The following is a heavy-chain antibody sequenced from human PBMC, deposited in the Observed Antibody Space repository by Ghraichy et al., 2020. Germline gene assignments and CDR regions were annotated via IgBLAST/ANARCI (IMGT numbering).Heavy chain of an antibody. D-gene: IGHD3-16*02. CDR3: ARDRDDIWRNYRYSFNL. Sequence: GGSLRLSCAASGFRFSNYSMNWVRQAPGKGLEWLSYISGSSGGKYYADSVRGRFTVSRDNAKNSLFLQMNSLRDEDTAVYYCARDRDDIWRNYRYSFNLGGQGTLVTVPS. J-gene: IGHJ4*02. V-gene: IGHV3-48*02. CDR2: ISGSSGGK. CDR1: GFRFSNYS.